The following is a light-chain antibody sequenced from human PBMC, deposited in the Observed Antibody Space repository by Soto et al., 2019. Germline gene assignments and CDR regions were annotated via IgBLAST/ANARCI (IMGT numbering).Light chain of an antibody. CDR3: QQYNNWPPWT. CDR1: QSVSGN. V-gene: IGKV3-15*01. Sequence: EIVMTQSPATLSVSPGERATLSCRASQSVSGNLAWYQQKPGQAPSLLIYGASTRATGIPARFSGSGSGTEFTLTISSLHSEDFAVYYCQQYNNWPPWTFGQGTKVAIK. CDR2: GAS. J-gene: IGKJ1*01.